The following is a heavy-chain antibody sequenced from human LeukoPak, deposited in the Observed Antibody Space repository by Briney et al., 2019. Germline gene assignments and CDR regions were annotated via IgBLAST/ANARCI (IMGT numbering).Heavy chain of an antibody. V-gene: IGHV3-7*01. CDR3: ARDHGPGAPYYLG. J-gene: IGHJ4*02. CDR1: GFTFSSYW. CDR2: IKQDGSEK. Sequence: GGSLRLACAASGFTFSSYWMSWVRQAPGKGLEWVANIKQDGSEKYYVDSVKGRFTISRDNAKNSLYLQMNSLRAEDTAVYYCARDHGPGAPYYLGWGQGTLVTVSS. D-gene: IGHD3-10*01.